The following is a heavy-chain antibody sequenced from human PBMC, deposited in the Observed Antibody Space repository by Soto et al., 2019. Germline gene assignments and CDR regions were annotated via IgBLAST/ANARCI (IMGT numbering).Heavy chain of an antibody. Sequence: ASVKVSCKASGYTFTGYYMHWVRQAPGQGLEWMGWINPNSGGTNYAQKFQGRVTMTTDTSISTAYMELSRLRSDDTAVYYCARDRHLNLRGYSYGSVPRYYGMDVWGQGTTVTVSS. D-gene: IGHD5-18*01. J-gene: IGHJ6*02. CDR3: ARDRHLNLRGYSYGSVPRYYGMDV. CDR2: INPNSGGT. CDR1: GYTFTGYY. V-gene: IGHV1-2*02.